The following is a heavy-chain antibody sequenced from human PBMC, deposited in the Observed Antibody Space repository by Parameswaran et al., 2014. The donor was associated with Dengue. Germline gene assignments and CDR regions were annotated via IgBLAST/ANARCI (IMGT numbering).Heavy chain of an antibody. Sequence: SETLSLTCAVYGGSFSGYYWSWIRQPPGKGLEWIGEINHSGSTNYNPSLKSRVTISVDTSKNQFSLKLSSVTAADTAVYYCAREPKWLRLRFDPWGQGTLVTVSS. V-gene: IGHV4-34*01. CDR1: GGSFSGYY. J-gene: IGHJ5*02. CDR2: INHSGST. CDR3: AREPKWLRLRFDP. D-gene: IGHD5-12*01.